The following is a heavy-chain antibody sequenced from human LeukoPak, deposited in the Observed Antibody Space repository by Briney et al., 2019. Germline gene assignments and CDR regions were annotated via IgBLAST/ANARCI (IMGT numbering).Heavy chain of an antibody. J-gene: IGHJ4*02. V-gene: IGHV1-69*05. CDR2: IIPIFGTA. D-gene: IGHD4-17*01. CDR3: ASASGDYVGDYFDY. Sequence: SVKVSCKASGGTFTSYDISWVRQAPGQGLEWMGGIIPIFGTANYAQKFQGRVTITTDESTSTAYMELSSLRSEDTAVYYCASASGDYVGDYFDYWGQGTLVTVSS. CDR1: GGTFTSYD.